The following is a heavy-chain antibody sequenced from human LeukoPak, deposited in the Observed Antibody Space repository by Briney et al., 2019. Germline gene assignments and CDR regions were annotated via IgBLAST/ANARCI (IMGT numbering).Heavy chain of an antibody. D-gene: IGHD3-10*02. CDR2: INSSGSTI. V-gene: IGHV3-48*03. CDR3: AELGITMIGGV. CDR1: GFTFSSYE. Sequence: GGSLRLSCAASGFTFSSYEMNWVRQAPGKGLEWVSYINSSGSTIYYADSVKGRITISRDNAKNSLYLQMNSLRAEDTAVYYCAELGITMIGGVWGKGTTVTISS. J-gene: IGHJ6*04.